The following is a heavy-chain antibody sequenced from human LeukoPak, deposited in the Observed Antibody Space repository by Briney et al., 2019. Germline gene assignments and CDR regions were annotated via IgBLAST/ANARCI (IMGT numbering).Heavy chain of an antibody. J-gene: IGHJ4*02. Sequence: SETLSLTCAVYGGSFSGYYWSWIRQPPGKGLEWIGEINHSGSTNYNPSLKSRVTISVDTSKNQFSLKLSSVTAADTAVYYCARSPIEHIVVVTAIPPYYFDYWGQGTLVTVSS. V-gene: IGHV4-34*01. CDR2: INHSGST. CDR3: ARSPIEHIVVVTAIPPYYFDY. CDR1: GGSFSGYY. D-gene: IGHD2-21*02.